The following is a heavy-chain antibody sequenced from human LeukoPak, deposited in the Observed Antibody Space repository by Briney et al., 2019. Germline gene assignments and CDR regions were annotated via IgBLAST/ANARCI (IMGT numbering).Heavy chain of an antibody. CDR3: ARRGSASRSGFNV. Sequence: PGGSLRLSCAASGFTFISYWMSWVRQAPGKGLEWVASINQPTSERYYVDSVKGRFTISRDNAKNSLYLQMGSLRAEDTAVYYCARRGSASRSGFNVWGQGTMVTVSS. J-gene: IGHJ3*01. CDR1: GFTFISYW. CDR2: INQPTSER. V-gene: IGHV3-7*01. D-gene: IGHD3-3*01.